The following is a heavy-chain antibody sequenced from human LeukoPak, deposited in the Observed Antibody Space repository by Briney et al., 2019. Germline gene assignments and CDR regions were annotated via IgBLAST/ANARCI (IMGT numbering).Heavy chain of an antibody. J-gene: IGHJ4*02. D-gene: IGHD3-10*01. Sequence: VASVKVSCKASGYTFTGYYMHWVRQAPGQGLEWMGWINPNSGGTNYAQKFQGRVTMTRDTSISTAYMELSSLRSEDTAVYYCARVWRGGVTMVRGVNIDYWGQGTLVTVSS. V-gene: IGHV1-2*02. CDR2: INPNSGGT. CDR3: ARVWRGGVTMVRGVNIDY. CDR1: GYTFTGYY.